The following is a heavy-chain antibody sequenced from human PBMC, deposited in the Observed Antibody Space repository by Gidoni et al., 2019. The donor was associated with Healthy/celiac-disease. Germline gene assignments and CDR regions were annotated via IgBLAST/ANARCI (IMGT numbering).Heavy chain of an antibody. Sequence: QVQLVESGGGVVQPGRSLRLSCAASGFPFCRYAMHWVRQAPGKGLEWVAVISYDGSNKYYADSVKGRFTISRDNSKNTLYLQMNSLRAEDTAVYYCARGGQVGYSYGQPLGYWGQGTLVTVSS. CDR1: GFPFCRYA. J-gene: IGHJ4*02. CDR2: ISYDGSNK. CDR3: ARGGQVGYSYGQPLGY. V-gene: IGHV3-30-3*01. D-gene: IGHD5-18*01.